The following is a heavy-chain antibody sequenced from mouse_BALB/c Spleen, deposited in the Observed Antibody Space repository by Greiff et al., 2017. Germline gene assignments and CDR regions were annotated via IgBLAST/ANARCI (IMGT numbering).Heavy chain of an antibody. Sequence: VQLQQSGAELVKPGASVKLSCTASGFNIKDTYMHWVKQRPEQGLEWIGRIDPANGNTKYDPKFQGKATITADTSSNTAYLQLSSLTSEDTAVYYCAYYYGSSPAWLAYWGQGTLVTVSA. V-gene: IGHV14-3*02. D-gene: IGHD1-1*01. CDR3: AYYYGSSPAWLAY. J-gene: IGHJ3*01. CDR1: GFNIKDTY. CDR2: IDPANGNT.